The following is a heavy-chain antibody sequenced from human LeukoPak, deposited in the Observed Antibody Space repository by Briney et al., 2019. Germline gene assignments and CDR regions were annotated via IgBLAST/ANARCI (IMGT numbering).Heavy chain of an antibody. Sequence: GGSLRLSCAVSGFTVSSNYMSWVRQAPGKGLEWVSYISNSGSMIYYGDSVKGRFTISRDNAKNSLYLQMNSLRAEDTAVYYCARVSDGSGSHTDYWGQGTLVTVSS. J-gene: IGHJ4*02. CDR1: GFTVSSNY. CDR3: ARVSDGSGSHTDY. CDR2: ISNSGSMI. V-gene: IGHV3-11*04. D-gene: IGHD3-10*01.